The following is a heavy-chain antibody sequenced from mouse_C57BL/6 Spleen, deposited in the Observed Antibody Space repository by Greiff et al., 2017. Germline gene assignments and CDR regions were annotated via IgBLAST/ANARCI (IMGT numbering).Heavy chain of an antibody. Sequence: EVMLVESGPGLAKPSQTLSLTCSVTGYSITSDYWNWIRKFPGNKLEYIGYISYSGSTYYNPSLKSRISITRDTSKNQYYLQLNSVSTEDTDTYYCARLSLPIPGYFDYWGQGTTLTVSS. CDR3: ARLSLPIPGYFDY. J-gene: IGHJ2*01. CDR1: GYSITSDY. CDR2: ISYSGST. D-gene: IGHD5-5*01. V-gene: IGHV3-8*01.